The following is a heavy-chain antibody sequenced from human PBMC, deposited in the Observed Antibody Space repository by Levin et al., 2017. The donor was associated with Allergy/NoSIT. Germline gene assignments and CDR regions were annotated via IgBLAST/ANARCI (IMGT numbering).Heavy chain of an antibody. CDR1: GYTSTTFG. D-gene: IGHD1-1*01. V-gene: IGHV1-18*01. CDR3: AREVNLDLDL. Sequence: ASVKVSCTASGYTSTTFGIAWVRQAPGQGLEYMGWISADNDNTNYAQRFQDRLTMTKDTDTSTTTAYMELRSLRFDDAAVYYCAREVNLDLDLWGRGTPVSVSS. CDR2: ISADNDNT. J-gene: IGHJ2*01.